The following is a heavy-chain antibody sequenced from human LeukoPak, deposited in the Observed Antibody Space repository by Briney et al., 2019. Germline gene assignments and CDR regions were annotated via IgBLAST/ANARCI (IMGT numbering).Heavy chain of an antibody. V-gene: IGHV3-7*01. CDR1: GFTFSSYW. Sequence: GGSLRLSCAASGFTFSSYWMSWVRQAPGKGLEWVANIKQDGSEKYYVDSVKGRFTISRDNAKNSLYLQMNSLRAEDTAVYYCARGYYDFWSGPKNFDYWGQGTLVTVSS. D-gene: IGHD3-3*01. CDR3: ARGYYDFWSGPKNFDY. CDR2: IKQDGSEK. J-gene: IGHJ4*02.